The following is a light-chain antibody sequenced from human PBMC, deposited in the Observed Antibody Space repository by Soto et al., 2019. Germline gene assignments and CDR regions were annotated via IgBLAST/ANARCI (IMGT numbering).Light chain of an antibody. Sequence: DIVMTQSPDSLAVSLGERATINCKSSQSVLYSSNNKNYLAWYQQKPGQPPKLLIYWASTRESGVPDRFSGSGSGTDFTLTISSLQAEDVAVYFCQQYYLTSTWTFGQGTKVEIK. J-gene: IGKJ1*01. CDR3: QQYYLTSTWT. V-gene: IGKV4-1*01. CDR1: QSVLYSSNNKNY. CDR2: WAS.